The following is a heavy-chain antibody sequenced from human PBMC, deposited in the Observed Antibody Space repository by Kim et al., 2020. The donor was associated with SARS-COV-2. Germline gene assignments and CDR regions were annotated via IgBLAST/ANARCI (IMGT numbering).Heavy chain of an antibody. CDR2: IKEDGSET. CDR1: GFTFSYYW. J-gene: IGHJ4*02. CDR3: ERRGTYLIDS. V-gene: IGHV3-7*01. Sequence: GGSLRLSCAASGFTFSYYWMSWVRQAPGKGLEWVANIKEDGSETYYAASVRGRFTISRDNAKNSLYLQMNSLRSEDTAVYYCERRGTYLIDSWGQGTRVTVSS.